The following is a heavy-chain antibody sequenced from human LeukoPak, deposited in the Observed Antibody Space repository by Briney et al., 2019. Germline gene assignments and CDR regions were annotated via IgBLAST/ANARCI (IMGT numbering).Heavy chain of an antibody. D-gene: IGHD4-17*01. J-gene: IGHJ4*02. CDR3: AKDDYGDHPGDY. CDR1: GFTFSSYW. Sequence: PGGSLRLSCAASGFTFSSYWMSWVRQAPGRGLEWVANINKDGGEKYYVDSVKGRFTISRDNSKNTLYLQMNSLRAEDTAVYYCAKDDYGDHPGDYWGQGTLVTVSS. V-gene: IGHV3-7*03. CDR2: INKDGGEK.